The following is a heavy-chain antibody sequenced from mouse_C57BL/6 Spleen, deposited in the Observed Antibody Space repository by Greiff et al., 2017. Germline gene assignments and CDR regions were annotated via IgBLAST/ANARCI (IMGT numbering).Heavy chain of an antibody. V-gene: IGHV3-1*01. D-gene: IGHD4-1*01. Sequence: VQLQQSGPGMVKPSQSLSLTCTVTGYSITSGYDWHWIRHFPGNKLEWMGYISYSGSTNYNPSLKSRISITHDTSKNHFFLKLNSVTTEDTATYYCANGTAYYAMDYWGQGTSVTVSS. CDR1: GYSITSGYD. CDR3: ANGTAYYAMDY. CDR2: ISYSGST. J-gene: IGHJ4*01.